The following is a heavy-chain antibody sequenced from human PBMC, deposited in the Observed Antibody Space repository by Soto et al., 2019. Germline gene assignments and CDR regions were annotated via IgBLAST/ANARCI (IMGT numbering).Heavy chain of an antibody. D-gene: IGHD6-13*01. J-gene: IGHJ6*02. Sequence: ASVNVACKTSGYTFTSYAMHCRRHTHGQRLEWMGWINAGNGNTKYSQNFQGRVTITRDTSASTAYMELSSLTSEDTAVYFCAKEKAGQASSYYYGMDVWGQGTTVTVSS. CDR2: INAGNGNT. CDR3: AKEKAGQASSYYYGMDV. V-gene: IGHV1-3*01. CDR1: GYTFTSYA.